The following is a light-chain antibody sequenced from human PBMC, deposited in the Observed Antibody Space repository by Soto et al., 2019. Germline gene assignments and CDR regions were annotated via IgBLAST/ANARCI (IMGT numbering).Light chain of an antibody. J-gene: IGKJ1*01. Sequence: IQMTQSPSTLTASLGDRVTMTCRASQSLDRDYLAWYQQKPGKAPNLLIYKASTLESGVPSRFSDGGSGTAFTLTISSLQPDDFATYYCHQYDSYPRTLGQGTKVDLK. V-gene: IGKV1-5*03. CDR2: KAS. CDR3: HQYDSYPRT. CDR1: QSLDRDY.